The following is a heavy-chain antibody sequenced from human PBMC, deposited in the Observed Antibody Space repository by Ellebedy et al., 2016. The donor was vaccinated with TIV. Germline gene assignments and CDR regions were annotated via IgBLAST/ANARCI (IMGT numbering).Heavy chain of an antibody. CDR2: INHSGST. CDR3: ARGFMYSNYEDY. CDR1: GGSISSYY. J-gene: IGHJ4*02. D-gene: IGHD4-11*01. V-gene: IGHV4-34*01. Sequence: MPSETLSLTCTVSGGSISSYYWSRIRQPPGKGLEWIGEINHSGSTNYNPSLKSRVTISVDTSKNQFSLKLSSVTAADTAVYYCARGFMYSNYEDYWGQGTLVTVSS.